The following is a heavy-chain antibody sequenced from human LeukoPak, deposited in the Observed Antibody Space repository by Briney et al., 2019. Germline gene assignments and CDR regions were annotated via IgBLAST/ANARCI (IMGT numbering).Heavy chain of an antibody. J-gene: IGHJ4*02. D-gene: IGHD2-15*01. V-gene: IGHV3-11*04. Sequence: PGGSLRLSCAASGFTFSDYYISWIRQAPGKGLEWVSYISSSGSTIYYAASVKGRFTISRHNAKNSLYLQMNSLRAEDTAVYYCATERVGYCSGGSCYSDLDYWGQGTLVTVSS. CDR3: ATERVGYCSGGSCYSDLDY. CDR1: GFTFSDYY. CDR2: ISSSGSTI.